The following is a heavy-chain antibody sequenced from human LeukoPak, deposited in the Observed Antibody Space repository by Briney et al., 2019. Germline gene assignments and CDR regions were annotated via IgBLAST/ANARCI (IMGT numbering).Heavy chain of an antibody. V-gene: IGHV3-7*01. D-gene: IGHD2-15*01. CDR1: GFTFSSYW. CDR2: IKQDGSEK. Sequence: GGSLRLSCAASGFTFSSYWMSWVRQAPGKGLEWVANIKQDGSEKYYVDSVKGRFTISRDNAKNSLYLQMNSLRAEDTAVYYCARATLYCSGGSCYPLSLFDYWGQGTLVTVSS. CDR3: ARATLYCSGGSCYPLSLFDY. J-gene: IGHJ4*02.